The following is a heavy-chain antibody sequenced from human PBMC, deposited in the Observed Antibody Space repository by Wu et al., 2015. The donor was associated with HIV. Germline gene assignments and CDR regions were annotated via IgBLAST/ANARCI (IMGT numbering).Heavy chain of an antibody. Sequence: QVQLIQSGPEMKKPGSSVKVSCKASGGTFSSFALSWVRQAPGQGLEWVGGIIPLFDTSHSAQKFRDRVTITADESTSTAYMELNSLTYEDTAVYYCARVAGSSWYREFDMWGQGTMVTVSS. CDR3: ARVAGSSWYREFDM. D-gene: IGHD6-13*01. CDR2: IIPLFDTS. J-gene: IGHJ3*02. CDR1: GGTFSSFA. V-gene: IGHV1-69*12.